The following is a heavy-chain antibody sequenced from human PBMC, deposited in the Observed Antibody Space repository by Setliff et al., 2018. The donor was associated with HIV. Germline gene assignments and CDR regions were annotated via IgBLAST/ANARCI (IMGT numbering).Heavy chain of an antibody. Sequence: GGSLRLSCAASGFTFSTYWMHWVRQAPGKGLEWVAFINYDESSEYYADSVKGRFTISRDNSKNTLYLRMNSLRAEDTAVYYCAQAQTSVSGSYYQYLQHWGQGTLVTVSS. CDR3: AQAQTSVSGSYYQYLQH. CDR2: INYDESSE. CDR1: GFTFSTYW. J-gene: IGHJ1*01. V-gene: IGHV3-30*02. D-gene: IGHD3-10*01.